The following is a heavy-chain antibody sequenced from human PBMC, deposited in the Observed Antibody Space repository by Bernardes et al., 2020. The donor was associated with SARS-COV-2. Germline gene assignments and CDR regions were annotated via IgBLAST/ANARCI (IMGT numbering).Heavy chain of an antibody. CDR3: AGRITLFGVITGFFDR. Sequence: ASVKVSCKVSGYSLTALPIHWVRQAPGKGLEWMGGFDSADGPTIYAQKFQGRVTMIEDTSTDTAYMELNSLRSEDTAVYFCAGRITLFGVITGFFDRWGQGTLVTVSS. CDR1: GYSLTALP. J-gene: IGHJ4*02. V-gene: IGHV1-24*01. D-gene: IGHD3-3*01. CDR2: FDSADGPT.